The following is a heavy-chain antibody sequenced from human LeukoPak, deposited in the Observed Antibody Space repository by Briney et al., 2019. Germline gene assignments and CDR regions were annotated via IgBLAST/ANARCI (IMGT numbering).Heavy chain of an antibody. Sequence: PGGSLRLSCVASGFIVSSSYISWVRQAPGKGLEWVSVIYSGGTTYYAESVRGRFTTSRDNSKNTLYLQIDSLRVEDTAVYYCARDGNYYDRSGSYFRYYYMDVWGEGTTVTVSS. D-gene: IGHD3-22*01. CDR2: IYSGGTT. CDR1: GFIVSSSY. J-gene: IGHJ6*03. V-gene: IGHV3-53*01. CDR3: ARDGNYYDRSGSYFRYYYMDV.